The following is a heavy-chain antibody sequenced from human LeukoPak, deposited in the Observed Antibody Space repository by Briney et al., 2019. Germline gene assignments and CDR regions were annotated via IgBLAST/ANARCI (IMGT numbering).Heavy chain of an antibody. V-gene: IGHV3-21*01. J-gene: IGHJ4*02. CDR3: ASTTWIQYNVDYFDY. CDR1: GFTFSNYN. Sequence: GGSLRLSCAASGFTFSNYNMNWVRQAPGKGLEWVSSISSSSSYIYYADSVKGRFTISRDNAKNSLYLRMNSLRAEDTAVYYCASTTWIQYNVDYFDYWGQGTLVTVSS. D-gene: IGHD5-18*01. CDR2: ISSSSSYI.